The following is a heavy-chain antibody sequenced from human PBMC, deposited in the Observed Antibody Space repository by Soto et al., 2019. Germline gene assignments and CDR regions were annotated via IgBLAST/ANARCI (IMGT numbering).Heavy chain of an antibody. Sequence: QVQLVQSGAEVKKPGASVKVSCKASGYTFTSYAMHWVRQAPGQRLEWMGWINAGNGNTKYSQKFQGRVTITRDTSASTAYMELSSLRSEDTAVYYCARGYCTNGVCYFGADYYYYMDVWGKGTPVTGSS. J-gene: IGHJ6*03. V-gene: IGHV1-3*01. CDR2: INAGNGNT. CDR3: ARGYCTNGVCYFGADYYYYMDV. CDR1: GYTFTSYA. D-gene: IGHD2-8*01.